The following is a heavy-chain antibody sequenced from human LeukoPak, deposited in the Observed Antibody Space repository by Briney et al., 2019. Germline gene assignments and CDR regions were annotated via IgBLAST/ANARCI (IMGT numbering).Heavy chain of an antibody. J-gene: IGHJ4*02. CDR1: GGSFSGYY. CDR2: INHSGST. CDR3: ARGASGYCSSTSCYYFDY. V-gene: IGHV4-34*01. D-gene: IGHD2-2*01. Sequence: SETLSLTCAVYGGSFSGYYWSWIRQPPGKGLEWIGEINHSGSTNYNPSLKSRVTLSVDTSKNQFSLKLSSVTAADTAVYYCARGASGYCSSTSCYYFDYWGQGTLVTVSP.